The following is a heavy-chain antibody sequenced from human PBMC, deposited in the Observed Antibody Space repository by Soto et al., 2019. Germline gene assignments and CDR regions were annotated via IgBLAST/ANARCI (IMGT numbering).Heavy chain of an antibody. CDR1: GFTFSSYS. Sequence: GGSLRLSCAASGFTFSSYSMNWVRQAPGKGLEWVSYISSSSSTIYYADSVKGRFTISRDNAKNSLYLQMNSLRDEDTAVYYCARSESYCSGGSCYPYYYGMDVWDQGTTVTVSS. D-gene: IGHD2-15*01. J-gene: IGHJ6*02. V-gene: IGHV3-48*02. CDR2: ISSSSSTI. CDR3: ARSESYCSGGSCYPYYYGMDV.